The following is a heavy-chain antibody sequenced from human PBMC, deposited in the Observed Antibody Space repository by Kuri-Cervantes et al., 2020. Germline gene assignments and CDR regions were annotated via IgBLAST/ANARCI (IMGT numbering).Heavy chain of an antibody. CDR1: GLIFSMFG. Sequence: ETLSLTCAASGLIFSMFGMHWVRQAPGKGLEWVSGISGSANRTYYTDSVKGRFTLSRDNSNSTLSLQMSTLRVQDTAVYYCAKLNDYVWASYRFVDFWGQGALVTVSS. V-gene: IGHV3-23*01. CDR2: ISGSANRT. D-gene: IGHD3-16*02. J-gene: IGHJ4*02. CDR3: AKLNDYVWASYRFVDF.